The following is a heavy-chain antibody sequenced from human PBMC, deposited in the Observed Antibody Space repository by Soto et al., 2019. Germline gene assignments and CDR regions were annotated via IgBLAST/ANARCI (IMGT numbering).Heavy chain of an antibody. V-gene: IGHV3-23*01. Sequence: GGSLRLSCAASGFTFSSYAMSWVRQAPGKGLEWVSAISGSGGSTYYADSVKGRFTISRDNSKNTLYLQMNSLRAEDTAVYYCAKDSLYYDFWSGYQPVGYYYYMDVWGKGTTVTVSS. CDR1: GFTFSSYA. D-gene: IGHD3-3*01. J-gene: IGHJ6*03. CDR3: AKDSLYYDFWSGYQPVGYYYYMDV. CDR2: ISGSGGST.